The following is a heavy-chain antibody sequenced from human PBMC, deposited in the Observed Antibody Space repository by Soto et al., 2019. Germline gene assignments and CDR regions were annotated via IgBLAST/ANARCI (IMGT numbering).Heavy chain of an antibody. Sequence: SETLSLTCAVSSGSIDNFYWWSWVRQSPGKGLEWIGETSHDGVTNYNPSLEGRVTISIDKSKNQFYLDLNSVTAADTAVYSCARGGGWIDAFDIWGQGTMVTVSS. D-gene: IGHD5-12*01. CDR2: TSHDGVT. J-gene: IGHJ3*02. V-gene: IGHV4-4*02. CDR3: ARGGGWIDAFDI. CDR1: SGSIDNFYW.